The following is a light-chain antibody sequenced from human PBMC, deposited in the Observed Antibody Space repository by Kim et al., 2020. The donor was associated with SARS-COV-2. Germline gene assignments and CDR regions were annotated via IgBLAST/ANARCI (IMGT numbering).Light chain of an antibody. CDR1: SSDVGGYNY. CDR2: DVS. J-gene: IGLJ3*02. V-gene: IGLV2-14*03. CDR3: SSYTSSSTRV. Sequence: QSALTQPDSVSGSPGQSITISCTGTSSDVGGYNYVSWYQQHPGKAPKLMIYDVSNRPSGVSNRFSGSKSGNTASLTISGLQAEDEADYYCSSYTSSSTRVFGGGPKLTVL.